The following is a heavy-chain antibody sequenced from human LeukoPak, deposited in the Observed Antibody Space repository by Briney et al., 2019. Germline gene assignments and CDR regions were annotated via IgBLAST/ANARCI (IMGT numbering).Heavy chain of an antibody. CDR1: GYTFTGYY. J-gene: IGHJ4*02. CDR2: INPNSGGT. D-gene: IGHD2-15*01. CDR3: AGLLGHLKYYFDY. Sequence: ASVKVSCMAFGYTFTGYYMHWVRQAPGQGLEWMGWINPNSGGTNYAQKFQGRVTMTRDTSISTAYMELSRLRSDDTAVYYCAGLLGHLKYYFDYWGQGTLVTVSS. V-gene: IGHV1-2*02.